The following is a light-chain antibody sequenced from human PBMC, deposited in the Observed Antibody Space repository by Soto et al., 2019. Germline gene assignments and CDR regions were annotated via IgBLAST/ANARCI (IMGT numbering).Light chain of an antibody. J-gene: IGKJ4*01. Sequence: AIRVTQSPSSLSASTGDIFTVTCRAIQGISSYLDWYQQKPGKAPKLLIYAASTLQSGVPSRFSGSGSGKDFTLTISCLQSEDFATYYCQQYYSYPPSFGGGTKVDIK. CDR3: QQYYSYPPS. CDR2: AAS. CDR1: QGISSY. V-gene: IGKV1-8*01.